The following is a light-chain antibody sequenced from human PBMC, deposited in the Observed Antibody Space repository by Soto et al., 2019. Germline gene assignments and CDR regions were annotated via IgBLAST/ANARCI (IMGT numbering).Light chain of an antibody. CDR1: SSDVGGYDY. CDR2: GVS. J-gene: IGLJ1*01. Sequence: QPVLTQPASVSGSPGQSITISCTGTSSDVGGYDYVSWYQIHPGKAPKLIIFGVSIRPSGVSYRFSGSKSGNTASLTISGLQAEDEADYFCSSYSISTADLFGTGTKLTVL. V-gene: IGLV2-14*01. CDR3: SSYSISTADL.